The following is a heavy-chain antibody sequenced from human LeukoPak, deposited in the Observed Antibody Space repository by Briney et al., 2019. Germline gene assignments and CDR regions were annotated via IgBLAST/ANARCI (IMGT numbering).Heavy chain of an antibody. CDR2: NYYSGIT. CDR3: ARALYDSSALDY. J-gene: IGHJ4*02. CDR1: GSSINSYY. V-gene: IGHV4-59*01. Sequence: KPSETLSLTCTFSGSSINSYYWSWIRQPPGKGLEWIGYNYYSGITNYNPSLKSRVTISVDTSKNQFSLKLTSVTAADTAVYYCARALYDSSALDYWGQGTLVTVSS. D-gene: IGHD6-13*01.